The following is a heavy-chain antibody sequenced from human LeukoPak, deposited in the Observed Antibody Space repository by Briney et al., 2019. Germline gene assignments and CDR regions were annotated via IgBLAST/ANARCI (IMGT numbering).Heavy chain of an antibody. CDR2: IYYSGST. CDR1: GGSISSGDYY. CDR3: VRLMATLSGWFDP. Sequence: SETLSLTCTVSGGSISSGDYYWSWIRQPPGKGLEWIGYIYYSGSTYYNPSLKSRVTISVDTSKNQFSLKLSSVTAADTAVYYCVRLMATLSGWFDPWGQGTLVTVSS. V-gene: IGHV4-30-4*01. D-gene: IGHD5-12*01. J-gene: IGHJ5*02.